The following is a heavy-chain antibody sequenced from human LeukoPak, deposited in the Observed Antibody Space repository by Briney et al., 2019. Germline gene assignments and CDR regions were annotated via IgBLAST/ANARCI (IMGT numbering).Heavy chain of an antibody. J-gene: IGHJ4*02. Sequence: PGGSLRLSCVKSGFSFNDHGMSWVRQSPGKGLEWVAEIIWTGLKTRYADSVKGRFTISRDNAKNSLYLQMNSLRAEDTAVYYCARDLGGYSYGSHFDYWGQGTLVTVSS. V-gene: IGHV3-20*04. CDR1: GFSFNDHG. CDR2: IIWTGLKT. D-gene: IGHD5-18*01. CDR3: ARDLGGYSYGSHFDY.